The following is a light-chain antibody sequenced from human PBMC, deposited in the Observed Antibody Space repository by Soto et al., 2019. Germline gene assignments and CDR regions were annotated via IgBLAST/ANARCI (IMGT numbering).Light chain of an antibody. Sequence: QSALTQPRSVSGSPGQSVTISCTGTSSDVGGYNYVSWYRQHPGKAPKLMISDVTKRPSGVPDRFSGSKSGNTASLTISGLQAEDEADYYCQSFDSSLSNSWVFGGGTKLTVL. V-gene: IGLV2-11*01. CDR2: DVT. J-gene: IGLJ3*02. CDR1: SSDVGGYNY. CDR3: QSFDSSLSNSWV.